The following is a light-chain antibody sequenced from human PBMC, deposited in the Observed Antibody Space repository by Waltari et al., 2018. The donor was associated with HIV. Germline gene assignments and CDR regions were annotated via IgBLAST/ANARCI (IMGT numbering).Light chain of an antibody. CDR2: EVS. CDR3: CSYAGSSTWM. V-gene: IGLV2-23*02. Sequence: QSALTQPASVSGSPGQSITISCTGTSSDVGSYNLVSWYQQHPGKAPKLMVYEVSKRPCGVANRFSGSKSGNTAALTIAGRQADDEADYYCCSYAGSSTWMFGGGTKLTAL. CDR1: SSDVGSYNL. J-gene: IGLJ3*02.